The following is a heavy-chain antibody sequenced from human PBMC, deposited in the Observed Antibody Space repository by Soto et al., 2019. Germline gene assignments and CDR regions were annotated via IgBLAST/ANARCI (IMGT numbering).Heavy chain of an antibody. CDR2: VFYTGTA. J-gene: IGHJ5*02. CDR1: GGSINTGGYY. CDR3: ARRLDDTVDTFFNGFDP. D-gene: IGHD3-9*01. Sequence: QVQLQESGPRLVKPSQTLSLTCTVSGGSINTGGYYWGWIRQLPGEGLEWIGHVFYTGTAFYNPSLKSRCAISIDTSANQCFLQMSSVTAADTAIYYCARRLDDTVDTFFNGFDPWGQGILVTVSS. V-gene: IGHV4-31*03.